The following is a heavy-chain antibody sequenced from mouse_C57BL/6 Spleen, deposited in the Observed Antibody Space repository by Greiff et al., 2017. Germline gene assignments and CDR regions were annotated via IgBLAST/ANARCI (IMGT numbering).Heavy chain of an antibody. J-gene: IGHJ4*01. CDR1: GYTFPDYS. CDR3: LYDYDDGEDY. Sequence: QVQLQQPDAELVKPGASVKLSCKVSGYTFPDYSIHWMKQRPEQGLEWIGYIYPRDGSTKYNEKFKGKATLTGDKSSSTAYMQLNSLTSEDSAVYLCLYDYDDGEDYWGQGTSVTVSS. D-gene: IGHD2-4*01. V-gene: IGHV1-78*01. CDR2: IYPRDGST.